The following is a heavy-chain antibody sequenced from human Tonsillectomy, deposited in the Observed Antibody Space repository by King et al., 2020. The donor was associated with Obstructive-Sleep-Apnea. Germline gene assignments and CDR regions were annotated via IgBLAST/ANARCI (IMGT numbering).Heavy chain of an antibody. CDR3: ARPGVSFSLTWYYFDY. Sequence: QLVQSGVEVKKPGESLKISCKGSGYTFTSYWIGWVRQVPGKGLEWMGIIHPGDSNIRYSPSFQGQVTISADKSINTAYLQWSSLKASDTAMHYCARPGVSFSLTWYYFDYWGQGTLVTVSS. D-gene: IGHD3-16*02. V-gene: IGHV5-51*01. CDR2: IHPGDSNI. CDR1: GYTFTSYW. J-gene: IGHJ4*02.